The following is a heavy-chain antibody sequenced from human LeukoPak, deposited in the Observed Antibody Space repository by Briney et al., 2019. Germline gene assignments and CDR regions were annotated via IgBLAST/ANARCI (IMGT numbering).Heavy chain of an antibody. CDR3: ARPCYYDSRIDP. Sequence: SQTLSLTCTVSGGSISSGDYYWSWIRQPPGKGLERIAYMYYSGSTYYNPSLKSRVTMSADTSKNQLSLKLSSVTAADTAVYYCARPCYYDSRIDPWGQGILVTVSS. D-gene: IGHD3-22*01. V-gene: IGHV4-30-4*01. CDR1: GGSISSGDYY. J-gene: IGHJ5*02. CDR2: MYYSGST.